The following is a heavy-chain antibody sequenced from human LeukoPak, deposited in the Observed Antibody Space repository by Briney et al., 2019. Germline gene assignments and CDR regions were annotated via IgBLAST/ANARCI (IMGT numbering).Heavy chain of an antibody. CDR1: GYTFTTYG. Sequence: GASVKVSCKASGYTFTTYGITWVRPAPGQGLEWMGWISAYNGNTNYAQKLQGRVSMTTDTSMSTAYMELRSLRSNDPAVYYCARRVTGTTFGLDYWGQGTLVTVSS. CDR3: ARRVTGTTFGLDY. CDR2: ISAYNGNT. D-gene: IGHD1-20*01. V-gene: IGHV1-18*01. J-gene: IGHJ4*02.